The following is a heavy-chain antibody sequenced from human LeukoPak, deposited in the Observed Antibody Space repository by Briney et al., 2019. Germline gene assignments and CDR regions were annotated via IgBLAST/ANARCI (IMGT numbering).Heavy chain of an antibody. CDR3: AREGQQLVHNYYYGMDV. D-gene: IGHD6-13*01. CDR1: GYTFTGYY. CDR2: INPNSGGT. Sequence: ASVKVSCKASGYTFTGYYMHWVRQAPGQGLEWMGWINPNSGGTNYAQKFQGRVTMTRDTSISTAYMELSRLRSDDTAVYYCAREGQQLVHNYYYGMDVWGRGTTVTVSS. V-gene: IGHV1-2*02. J-gene: IGHJ6*02.